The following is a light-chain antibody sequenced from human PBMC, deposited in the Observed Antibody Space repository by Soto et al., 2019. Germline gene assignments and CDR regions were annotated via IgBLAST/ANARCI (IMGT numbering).Light chain of an antibody. CDR2: AAS. CDR3: LQHKSYPSWT. J-gene: IGKJ1*01. V-gene: IGKV1-17*01. CDR1: QGIRND. Sequence: DIQMTQSPSSLSASVGDRVTITCRASQGIRNDLGWYQQKPGKAPKRLIYAASSLQSGVPSRFSGSGSGTEFTLTISRLPHGDVATYFCLQHKSYPSWTFGQGTKVEIK.